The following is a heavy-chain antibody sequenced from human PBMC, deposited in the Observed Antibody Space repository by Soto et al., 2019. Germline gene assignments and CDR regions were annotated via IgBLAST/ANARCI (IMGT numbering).Heavy chain of an antibody. Sequence: EVQLLESGGGLVQPGGSLRLSCAASGFTFSSYAMSWVRQAPGKGLEWVSAISGSGGSTYYADSVKGRFTISRDNSKNSLYLQMNSLRAEDTAVYYCAKDRQATHDAFDIWGQGTMVTVSS. CDR2: ISGSGGST. CDR1: GFTFSSYA. CDR3: AKDRQATHDAFDI. J-gene: IGHJ3*02. V-gene: IGHV3-23*01.